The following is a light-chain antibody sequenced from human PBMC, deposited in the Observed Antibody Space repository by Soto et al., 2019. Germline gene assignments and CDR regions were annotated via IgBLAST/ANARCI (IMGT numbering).Light chain of an antibody. CDR3: QQYNNWPLT. Sequence: EIVMTQSPATLSVSPGGRATLSCRASQSVSSNLAWYQQKPGQAPRILIYGASTRATGIPARFSGSGSGTEFTLTISSLQSEDFAVYYCQQYNNWPLTFGGGTKVDIK. CDR2: GAS. J-gene: IGKJ4*01. V-gene: IGKV3-15*01. CDR1: QSVSSN.